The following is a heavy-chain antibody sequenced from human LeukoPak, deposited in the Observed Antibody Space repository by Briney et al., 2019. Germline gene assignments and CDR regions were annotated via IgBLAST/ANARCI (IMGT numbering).Heavy chain of an antibody. J-gene: IGHJ4*02. Sequence: SETLSLTCAVSGGSISGSDYYWGWIRQPPGKGLEWIGSIFYSGITYYNPPLKSRVTTSVDTSKNQFSLKLTSVTAADTAVYYRARSKTGIVDYWGQGTLVTVSS. CDR2: IFYSGIT. D-gene: IGHD2-21*01. V-gene: IGHV4-39*01. CDR1: GGSISGSDYY. CDR3: ARSKTGIVDY.